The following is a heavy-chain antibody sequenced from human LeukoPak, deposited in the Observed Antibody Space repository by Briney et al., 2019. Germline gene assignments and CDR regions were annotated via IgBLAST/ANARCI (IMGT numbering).Heavy chain of an antibody. V-gene: IGHV3-23*01. CDR2: ISGSGGST. CDR1: GFSFSSYG. CDR3: AKDLGIAEEYFQH. J-gene: IGHJ1*01. Sequence: PGGSLRLSCAASGFSFSSYGMSWVRQAPGKGLEWVSAISGSGGSTYYADSVKGRFTISRDNSKNTLYLQMNSLRAEDTAVYYCAKDLGIAEEYFQHWGQGTLVTVSS. D-gene: IGHD6-13*01.